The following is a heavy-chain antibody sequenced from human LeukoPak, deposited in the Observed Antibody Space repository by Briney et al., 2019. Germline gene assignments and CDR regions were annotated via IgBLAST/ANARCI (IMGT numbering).Heavy chain of an antibody. V-gene: IGHV3-21*01. Sequence: PGGSLRLSCAASGFTFSSYSMNWVRQAPGKGLEWVSSISSSSSYIYYADSVKGRFTISGDNAKNSLYLQMNSLRAEDTAVYYCARDSNDILTGYYDSLDAFDIWGQGTMVTVSS. CDR2: ISSSSSYI. CDR1: GFTFSSYS. CDR3: ARDSNDILTGYYDSLDAFDI. J-gene: IGHJ3*02. D-gene: IGHD3-9*01.